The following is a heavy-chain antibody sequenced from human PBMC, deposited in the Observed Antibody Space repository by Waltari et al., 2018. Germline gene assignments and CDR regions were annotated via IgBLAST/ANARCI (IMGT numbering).Heavy chain of an antibody. V-gene: IGHV1-8*02. D-gene: IGHD3-22*01. J-gene: IGHJ4*02. CDR1: GYASTSYD. CDR2: MNPNSGNT. CDR3: ARVVAYYYDSSGYGYFDY. Sequence: QVQLVQSGAEVKKPGASVKVSCKASGYASTSYDINCVRQATGQGLAWQGWMNPNSGNTGYAQKFQGRVTMTRNTSISTAYMELSSLRSEDTAVYYCARVVAYYYDSSGYGYFDYWGQGTLVTVSS.